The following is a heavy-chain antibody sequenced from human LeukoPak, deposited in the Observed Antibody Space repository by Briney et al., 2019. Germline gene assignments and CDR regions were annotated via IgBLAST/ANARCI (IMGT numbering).Heavy chain of an antibody. CDR3: AREGGSGSYRGYDYYYGMDV. CDR1: GFTFSSYW. D-gene: IGHD3-10*01. V-gene: IGHV3-7*01. Sequence: GGSLRLSCAASGFTFSSYWMSWVRQAPGKGLEWVANIKQDGSEKYYVDSVKGRFPISRDNAKNSLYLQMNSLRAEDTAVYYCAREGGSGSYRGYDYYYGMDVWGQGTTVTVSS. J-gene: IGHJ6*02. CDR2: IKQDGSEK.